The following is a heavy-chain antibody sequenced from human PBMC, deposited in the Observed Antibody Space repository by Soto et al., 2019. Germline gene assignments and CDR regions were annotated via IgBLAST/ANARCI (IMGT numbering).Heavy chain of an antibody. CDR3: AREPKWLRFFDY. D-gene: IGHD5-12*01. CDR1: GSTFPGYN. Sequence: ASVKVSCKPSGSTFPGYNMHWVRQAPGQGLEWMGWINPNSGGTNYAQKFQGWVTMTRDTSISTAYMELSRLRSEDTAVYYCAREPKWLRFFDYWGQGTLVTVS. CDR2: INPNSGGT. V-gene: IGHV1-2*04. J-gene: IGHJ4*02.